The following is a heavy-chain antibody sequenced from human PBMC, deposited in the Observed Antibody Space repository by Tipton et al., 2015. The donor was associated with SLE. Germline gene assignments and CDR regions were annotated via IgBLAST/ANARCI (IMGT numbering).Heavy chain of an antibody. CDR2: IYYSGTT. V-gene: IGHV4-59*01. J-gene: IGHJ6*02. CDR3: ARDRRADV. Sequence: TLSLTCSVSGDSMSRFYWSWIRHSPGKGLEWIGYIYYSGTTTYNPSLKSRVTISVDTSKNQFSLKLSSVTAADTAVYYCARDRRADVWGQGTTVTVSS. CDR1: GDSMSRFY.